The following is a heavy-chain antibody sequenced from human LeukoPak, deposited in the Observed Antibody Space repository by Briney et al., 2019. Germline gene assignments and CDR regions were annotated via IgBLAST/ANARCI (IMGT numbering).Heavy chain of an antibody. CDR1: GFTFSSYA. V-gene: IGHV3-23*01. Sequence: HSGGSLRLSCAASGFTFSSYAMSWVRQAPGKGLEWVSAISGSGGSTYYADSVKGRFTISRDNSKNTLYLQMNSLRAEDTAVYYCAKSSMVRGVFKSDYWGQGTLVTVSS. CDR2: ISGSGGST. D-gene: IGHD3-10*01. CDR3: AKSSMVRGVFKSDY. J-gene: IGHJ4*02.